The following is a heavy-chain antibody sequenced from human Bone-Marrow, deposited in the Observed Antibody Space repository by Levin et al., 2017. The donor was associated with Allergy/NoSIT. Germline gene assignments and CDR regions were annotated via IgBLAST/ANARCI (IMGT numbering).Heavy chain of an antibody. CDR1: RGPFSGSY. J-gene: IGHJ3*02. V-gene: IGHV4-34*01. Sequence: SQTLSLTCAVYRGPFSGSYWSWIRQPPGKGLEWIGEINDGGSTNYNPSLKSRVTISVDTSNIQFSLRLSSVTAADTGVYYCARGRILRYFDWQTADAFDIWGQGTTVIVSS. CDR3: ARGRILRYFDWQTADAFDI. CDR2: INDGGST. D-gene: IGHD3-9*01.